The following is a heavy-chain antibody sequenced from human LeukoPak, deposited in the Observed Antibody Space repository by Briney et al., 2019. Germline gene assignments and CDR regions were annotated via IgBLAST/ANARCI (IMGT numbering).Heavy chain of an antibody. CDR1: GGTFSSYA. D-gene: IGHD3-22*01. CDR3: ARDFYDSSGPLTVNRGDY. Sequence: ASVKVSCKASGGTFSSYAISWVRQAPGQGLEWMGGIIPIFGTANYAQKFQGRVTITADESTSTAYMELSSLRSEDTAVYYCARDFYDSSGPLTVNRGDYWGQGTLVTVSS. CDR2: IIPIFGTA. V-gene: IGHV1-69*01. J-gene: IGHJ4*02.